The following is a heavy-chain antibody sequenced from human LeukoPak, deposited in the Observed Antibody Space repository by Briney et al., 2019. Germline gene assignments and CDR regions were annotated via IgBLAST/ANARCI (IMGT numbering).Heavy chain of an antibody. CDR2: INPSGGST. J-gene: IGHJ4*02. CDR3: ARDGYYYGSGSYYYVLDY. V-gene: IGHV1-46*01. CDR1: GYTFTSYY. D-gene: IGHD3-10*01. Sequence: ASVKVSCKASGYTFTSYYMHWVRQAPGQGLEWMGIINPSGGSTSYAQKFQGRVTMTRDTSTSTVYMELSSLRSEDTAVYYCARDGYYYGSGSYYYVLDYWGQGTLVTVSS.